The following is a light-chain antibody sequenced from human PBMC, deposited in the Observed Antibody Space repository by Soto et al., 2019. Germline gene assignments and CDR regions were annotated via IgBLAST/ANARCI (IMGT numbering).Light chain of an antibody. CDR2: AAS. Sequence: DIQMTQSPSSLSASVGDRVTITCRASQSISSYLNWYQQKPGKAPKLLIYAASSLQSGVPSRFSGSGSGTEFTLTISSLQSEDFAIYYCQQYKNRPRTFGQGTKVDTK. J-gene: IGKJ1*01. CDR1: QSISSY. V-gene: IGKV1-39*01. CDR3: QQYKNRPRT.